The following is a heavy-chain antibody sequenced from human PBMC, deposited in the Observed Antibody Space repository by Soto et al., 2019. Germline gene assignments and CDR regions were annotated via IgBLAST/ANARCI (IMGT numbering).Heavy chain of an antibody. Sequence: SETLSLTCAVYGGSFSAYSWTWIRQPPGKGLEWIGEINHSGSTYYNPSLESRVTISVDTSKNQFSLKLSSVTAADTAVYYCARGDGYDILTGYSPAPFDYWGQGTLVTVSS. V-gene: IGHV4-34*01. CDR3: ARGDGYDILTGYSPAPFDY. D-gene: IGHD3-9*01. CDR1: GGSFSAYS. CDR2: INHSGST. J-gene: IGHJ4*02.